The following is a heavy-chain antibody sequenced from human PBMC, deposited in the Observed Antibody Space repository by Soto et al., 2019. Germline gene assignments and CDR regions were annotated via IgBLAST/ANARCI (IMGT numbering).Heavy chain of an antibody. CDR1: GYTFTDYD. V-gene: IGHV1-8*01. J-gene: IGHJ5*01. Sequence: QVQLVQSGTEVKKPGASVKVSCKASGYTFTDYDINWVRQAPGQGLEWRGWVSPNSGNTVYAQKFQDRVTMTRDTSISTAYMELSNLRFEDSAMYYCARGRFYSETSTWFAFWGQGTPVTVSS. CDR2: VSPNSGNT. CDR3: ARGRFYSETSTWFAF. D-gene: IGHD2-2*01.